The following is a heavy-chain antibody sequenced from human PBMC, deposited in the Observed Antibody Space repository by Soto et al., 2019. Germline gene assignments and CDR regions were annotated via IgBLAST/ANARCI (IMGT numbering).Heavy chain of an antibody. J-gene: IGHJ5*02. CDR3: ENHWTDILTGFGLLDGSDP. D-gene: IGHD3-9*01. V-gene: IGHV4-59*08. CDR2: IYYSGST. CDR1: GGSISSYY. Sequence: SETLSLTCTVSGGSISSYYWSWIRQPPGKGLEWIGYIYYSGSTNYNPSLKSRVTISVDTSKNQFSLKLSSVTAADTAVYYCENHWTDILTGFGLLDGSDPGGQGPLVPVPS.